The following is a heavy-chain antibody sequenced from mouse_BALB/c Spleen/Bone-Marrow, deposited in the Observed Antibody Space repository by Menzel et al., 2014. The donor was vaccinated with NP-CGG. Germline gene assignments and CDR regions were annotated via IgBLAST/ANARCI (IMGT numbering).Heavy chain of an antibody. Sequence: VKVVESGPGLVSPSQSLSITCTVSGFSLTGYGLNWVRQPPGKGLEWLGMIWGDGSTDDNSALKSRLSISKDNSKSQVFLKMNSLQTDDTARYYCARELGHYAMDYWGQGTSVTVSS. J-gene: IGHJ4*01. V-gene: IGHV2-6-7*01. CDR2: IWGDGST. CDR1: GFSLTGYG. D-gene: IGHD4-1*01. CDR3: ARELGHYAMDY.